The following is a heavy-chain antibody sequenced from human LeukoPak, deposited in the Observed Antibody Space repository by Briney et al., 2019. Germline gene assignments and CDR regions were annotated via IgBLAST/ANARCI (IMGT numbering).Heavy chain of an antibody. J-gene: IGHJ4*02. V-gene: IGHV3-30*18. D-gene: IGHD3-22*01. CDR1: GFTFGRYG. Sequence: GGSLALPWPPSGFTFGRYGMHGVGQAPATGREWVAVISYDGNNKYYADSVKGRFTISRDNSKNTLYLQMDSLRAEDTAVYYCAKKLYDNYNSANDYWGQGTLVTVSS. CDR3: AKKLYDNYNSANDY. CDR2: ISYDGNNK.